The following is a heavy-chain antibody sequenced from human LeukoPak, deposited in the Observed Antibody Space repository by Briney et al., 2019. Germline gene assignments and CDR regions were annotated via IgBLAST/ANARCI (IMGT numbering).Heavy chain of an antibody. V-gene: IGHV4-34*01. D-gene: IGHD2/OR15-2a*01. CDR3: ARDGLLPLAY. Sequence: PSETLSLTCAVYGGSFSGYYWSWIRQPPGKGLGWIGEINHSGSTNYNPSLKSRVTISVDTSKNQFSLKLSSVTAADTAVYYCARDGLLPLAYWGQGTLVTVSS. J-gene: IGHJ4*02. CDR2: INHSGST. CDR1: GGSFSGYY.